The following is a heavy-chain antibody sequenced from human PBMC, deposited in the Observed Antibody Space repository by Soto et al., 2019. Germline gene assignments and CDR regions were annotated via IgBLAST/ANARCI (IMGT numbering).Heavy chain of an antibody. J-gene: IGHJ2*01. CDR3: ARGRGDGYNQNWYFDL. D-gene: IGHD3-10*01. CDR2: INNGGSS. CDR1: GGSFSGYY. Sequence: SETLSLTCAVYGGSFSGYYWSWIRQPPGKGLEWIGEINNGGSSNYNPSLKSRGSMSVGTSNNQFPLKLTSVTAADTAVYYCARGRGDGYNQNWYFDLWGRGTLVTVSS. V-gene: IGHV4-34*01.